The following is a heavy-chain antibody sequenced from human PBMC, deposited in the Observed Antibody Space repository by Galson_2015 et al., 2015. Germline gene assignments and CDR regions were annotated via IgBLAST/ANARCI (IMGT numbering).Heavy chain of an antibody. Sequence: SLRLSCAASGFTFSSYGMHWVRQAPGKGLEWVAVISYDGSNKYYADSVKGRFTISRDNSKNTLYLQMNSLRAEDTAVYYCARGGELYYYDSSGYILFDYWGQGTLVTVSS. V-gene: IGHV3-30*03. CDR2: ISYDGSNK. D-gene: IGHD3-22*01. CDR1: GFTFSSYG. CDR3: ARGGELYYYDSSGYILFDY. J-gene: IGHJ4*02.